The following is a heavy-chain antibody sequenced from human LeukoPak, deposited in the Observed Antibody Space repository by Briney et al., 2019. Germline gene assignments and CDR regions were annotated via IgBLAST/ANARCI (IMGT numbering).Heavy chain of an antibody. CDR3: ATSADSSGND. V-gene: IGHV3-7*03. CDR1: GFTFSNYW. CDR2: IKGDGSYK. D-gene: IGHD3-22*01. Sequence: QPGGSLRLSCAASGFTFSNYWMRWVRQAPWKGREWVANIKGDGSYKYYGDSVKGRFTISRDNAKSSVYLQMNTLRAEDTAVYYCATSADSSGNDWGQGTLVTVSS. J-gene: IGHJ4*02.